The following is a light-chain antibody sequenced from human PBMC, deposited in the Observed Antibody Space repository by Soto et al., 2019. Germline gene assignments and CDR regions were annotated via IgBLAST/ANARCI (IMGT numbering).Light chain of an antibody. CDR3: QQSGYSPIT. Sequence: EIVLTQSPGTLSLSPGERATLSCRASQSVSSSFLSWYQQKRGQAPRLLMFGASSRATGIPDRFSGSGSGTDFTLTIYSLEPEDFAVYYCQQSGYSPITFGQGTRLEIK. CDR2: GAS. J-gene: IGKJ5*01. CDR1: QSVSSSF. V-gene: IGKV3-20*01.